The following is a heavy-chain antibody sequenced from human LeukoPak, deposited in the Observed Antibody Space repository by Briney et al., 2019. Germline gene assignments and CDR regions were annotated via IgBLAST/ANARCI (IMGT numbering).Heavy chain of an antibody. D-gene: IGHD1-20*01. CDR3: ARNNFGSSGMDV. J-gene: IGHJ6*02. Sequence: PETLSLTCAVSGGSISSSNWWSWVRQPPGKGLEWIGEIYHSGRTNYNPSLKSRVTISVDKSKNQFSLKLSSVTAADTAVYYCARNNFGSSGMDVWGQGTTITVSS. CDR1: GGSISSSNW. CDR2: IYHSGRT. V-gene: IGHV4-4*03.